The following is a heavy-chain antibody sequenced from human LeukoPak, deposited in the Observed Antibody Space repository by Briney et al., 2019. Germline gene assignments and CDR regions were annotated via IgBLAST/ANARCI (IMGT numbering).Heavy chain of an antibody. CDR2: IGGSGIST. D-gene: IGHD3-16*01. CDR3: ARLLGESTIYDL. V-gene: IGHV3-23*01. Sequence: GGSLRLSCVLSDFRFSSYAMSWVRQAPGRGLEWVSGIGGSGISTFYADSVKGRFSISRDNSKNTVYLQMNSLRDEDTAMYYCARLLGESTIYDLWGQGTLVTVSS. CDR1: DFRFSSYA. J-gene: IGHJ5*02.